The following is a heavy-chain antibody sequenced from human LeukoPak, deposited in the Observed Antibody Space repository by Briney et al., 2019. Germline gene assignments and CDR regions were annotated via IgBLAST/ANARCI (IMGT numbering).Heavy chain of an antibody. CDR3: AKDDHGGSGWRDYFDQ. J-gene: IGHJ4*02. CDR1: WFLFNSYE. CDR2: IGGGGTP. D-gene: IGHD6-19*01. Sequence: GSLRPSCSASWFLFNSYEVSRGRQAPGGGLGGVSAIGGGGTPYYADSVKGRFTISRDDSKNTLYLQMNSLRAEDTAVYYCAKDDHGGSGWRDYFDQWGQGTLVTVSS. V-gene: IGHV3-23*01.